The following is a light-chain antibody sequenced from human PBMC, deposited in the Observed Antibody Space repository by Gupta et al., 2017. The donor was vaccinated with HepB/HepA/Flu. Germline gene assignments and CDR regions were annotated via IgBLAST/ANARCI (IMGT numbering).Light chain of an antibody. Sequence: QSALTTPASVSGSPGQSITISCTGTNGDIGGYNYVSWYQHHPGKAPKRMINDVSNRPSGVSNRFSGAKSGNTASLTISGLQAEDEADYYCSSSKSGSTRVVFGGGTKLTVL. V-gene: IGLV2-14*03. J-gene: IGLJ2*01. CDR3: SSSKSGSTRVV. CDR2: DVS. CDR1: NGDIGGYNY.